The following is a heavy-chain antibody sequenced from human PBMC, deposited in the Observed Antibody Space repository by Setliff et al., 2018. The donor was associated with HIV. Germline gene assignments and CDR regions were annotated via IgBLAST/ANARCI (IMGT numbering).Heavy chain of an antibody. CDR1: GDSIGTYY. CDR2: FYYGGST. CDR3: ARARLLGGFLS. D-gene: IGHD7-27*01. Sequence: SETLSLTCSVSGDSIGTYYWNWIRQTPGKRLEWIGFFYYGGSTDYNPALKNRLAISVDTSRNRFSLKMTSVTAADTAVYYCARARLLGGFLSWGRGALVTVSS. J-gene: IGHJ5*02. V-gene: IGHV4-59*01.